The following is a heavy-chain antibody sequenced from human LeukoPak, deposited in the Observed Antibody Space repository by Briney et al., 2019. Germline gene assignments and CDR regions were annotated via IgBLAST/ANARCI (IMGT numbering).Heavy chain of an antibody. Sequence: GSLRLSCAASGFTFSTYWMHWVRQAPGKGLVWVSRINSDGSRTTYADSVKGRFTISRDNAKNTLYLQMNSLRTEDTAVYYCARPETQYSSGLDGFDIWGQGTMVTVSS. CDR2: INSDGSRT. D-gene: IGHD6-19*01. CDR3: ARPETQYSSGLDGFDI. J-gene: IGHJ3*02. V-gene: IGHV3-74*01. CDR1: GFTFSTYW.